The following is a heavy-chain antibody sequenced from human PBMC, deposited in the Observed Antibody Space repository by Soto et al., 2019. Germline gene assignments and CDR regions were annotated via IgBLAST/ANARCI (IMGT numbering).Heavy chain of an antibody. J-gene: IGHJ6*03. D-gene: IGHD5-12*01. CDR1: GDSMSSSDYY. CDR3: ARDRSIVATIDNYYYYMDV. Sequence: SETLSLTCAVSGDSMSSSDYYWGWIRQPPGKGLEWIGSIYYSGSTYYNPSLQSRVAISVDTSKNQFSLKLSSVTAADTAVYYCARDRSIVATIDNYYYYMDVWGKGTTVTVSS. V-gene: IGHV4-39*07. CDR2: IYYSGST.